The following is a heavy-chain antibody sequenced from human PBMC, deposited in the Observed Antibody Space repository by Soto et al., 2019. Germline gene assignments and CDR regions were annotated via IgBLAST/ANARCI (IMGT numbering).Heavy chain of an antibody. CDR2: IRNNGYGGTA. J-gene: IGHJ5*02. CDR1: GFKFGDYA. Sequence: GGSLRLSCAASGFKFGDYAMTWVRQAPGKGLEWVGFIRNNGYGGTANYATSVKGRFTISRDDSKTIAYLQMNSLKTEDTAVYYCIRGSFGYYGPWGQGTLVTVSS. CDR3: IRGSFGYYGP. V-gene: IGHV3-49*04. D-gene: IGHD3-22*01.